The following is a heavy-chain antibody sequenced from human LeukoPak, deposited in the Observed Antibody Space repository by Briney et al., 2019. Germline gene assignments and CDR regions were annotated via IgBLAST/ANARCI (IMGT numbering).Heavy chain of an antibody. D-gene: IGHD3-22*01. J-gene: IGHJ4*02. CDR1: GFTFSGYS. V-gene: IGHV3-21*01. CDR2: ISGSSNFI. CDR3: ARDYYETDY. Sequence: GGSLRLSCEASGFTFSGYSMNWVRQAPGKGLEWVASISGSSNFIYYADSVKGRFTISRDNAKNSLYLQVNSLRAEDTAVYYCARDYYETDYWGQGTLVTVSS.